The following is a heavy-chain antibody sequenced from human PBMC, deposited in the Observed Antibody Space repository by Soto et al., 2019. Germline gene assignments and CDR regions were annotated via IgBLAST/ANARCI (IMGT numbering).Heavy chain of an antibody. J-gene: IGHJ4*02. V-gene: IGHV1-69*13. D-gene: IGHD3-22*01. Sequence: GASVKVSCKASGGTFSSYAISWVRQAPGQGLEWMGGIIPIFGTANYAQKFQGRVTITADESTSTAYMELSSLRSEDTAVYYYARSTYYYDSSGYYWPNGFDYWGQGTLVTSPQ. CDR3: ARSTYYYDSSGYYWPNGFDY. CDR1: GGTFSSYA. CDR2: IIPIFGTA.